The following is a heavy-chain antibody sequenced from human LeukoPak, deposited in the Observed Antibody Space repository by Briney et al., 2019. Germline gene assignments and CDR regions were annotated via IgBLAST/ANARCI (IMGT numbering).Heavy chain of an antibody. CDR2: IIPILGIA. Sequence: GASVKVSCKASGGTFSSYAISWVRQAPGQGLEWMGRIIPILGIANYAQKFQGRVTITADKSTSTAYMELSSLRSEDTAVYYCARYGVGSIAAAGTLGEGMDVWGQGTTVTVSS. CDR3: ARYGVGSIAAAGTLGEGMDV. V-gene: IGHV1-69*04. D-gene: IGHD6-13*01. CDR1: GGTFSSYA. J-gene: IGHJ6*02.